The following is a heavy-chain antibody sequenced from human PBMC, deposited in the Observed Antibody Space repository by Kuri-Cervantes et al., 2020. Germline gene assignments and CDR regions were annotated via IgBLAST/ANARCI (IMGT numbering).Heavy chain of an antibody. CDR2: ISYDGSTQ. J-gene: IGHJ5*02. V-gene: IGHV3-30*18. CDR3: AKDPHALGSGEGLNWFDP. Sequence: GGSLRLSCAASGFTFSSFAMHWVRQAPGKGLEWVAVISYDGSTQYSADSVKGRFTISRDNSKNILYLQMNSLRAEDTALYYCAKDPHALGSGEGLNWFDPWGQGTLVTVSS. CDR1: GFTFSSFA. D-gene: IGHD3-10*01.